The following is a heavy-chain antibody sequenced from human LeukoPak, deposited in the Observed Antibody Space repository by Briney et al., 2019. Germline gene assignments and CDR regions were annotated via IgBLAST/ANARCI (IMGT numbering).Heavy chain of an antibody. V-gene: IGHV4-39*07. Sequence: SETLSLTCTVSGGSISSSSYYWGWIRQPPGKGLEWIGSIYYSGSTYYNPSLKSRVTISVDTSKNQFSLKLSSVTAADTAVYYCARDQFRTPFDPWGQGTLVTVSS. J-gene: IGHJ5*02. CDR1: GGSISSSSYY. CDR3: ARDQFRTPFDP. CDR2: IYYSGST. D-gene: IGHD1-14*01.